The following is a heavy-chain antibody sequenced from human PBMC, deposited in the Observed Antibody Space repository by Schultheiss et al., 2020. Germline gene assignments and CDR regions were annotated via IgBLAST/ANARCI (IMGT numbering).Heavy chain of an antibody. J-gene: IGHJ4*02. CDR3: ARIRRGDGDYVFDY. CDR1: GFSLSTSGVG. V-gene: IGHV2-5*01. CDR2: IYWNDDK. D-gene: IGHD4-17*01. Sequence: SGPTLVKPTQTLTLTCTLSGFSLSTSGVGVGWIRQPPGKALEWLAFIYWNDDKRYSPSLKSRLTISKDTSKSQVVLTMTNMDPVDTATYYCARIRRGDGDYVFDYWGQGTLVTVSS.